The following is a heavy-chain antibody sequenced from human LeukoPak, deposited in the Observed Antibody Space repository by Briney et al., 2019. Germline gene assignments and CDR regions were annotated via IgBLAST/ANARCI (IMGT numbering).Heavy chain of an antibody. Sequence: PGGSLRLSCAASGFTFSSYAMNWVRQTPGKGLEWVSSISSSSNYIYYADSVKGRFTISRDNAKNSLYLQMNSLRAEDAAVYYCAREPTSMILWGQGTLVTVSS. CDR1: GFTFSSYA. D-gene: IGHD5-18*01. V-gene: IGHV3-21*01. CDR3: AREPTSMIL. J-gene: IGHJ4*02. CDR2: ISSSSNYI.